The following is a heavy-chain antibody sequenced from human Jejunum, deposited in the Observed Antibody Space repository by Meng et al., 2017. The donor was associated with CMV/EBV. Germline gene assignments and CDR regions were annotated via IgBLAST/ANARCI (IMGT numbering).Heavy chain of an antibody. V-gene: IGHV3-30*04. Sequence: AASGFTLSSYAMHWVRQAPGKGLEWVAVIPFDGNNEHYADSVKGRFTISRDNSKNTLYLQVNSLRLEDTGVYYCARGTGSGSWLIDSWGQGTLVTVSS. CDR2: IPFDGNNE. D-gene: IGHD6-13*01. CDR3: ARGTGSGSWLIDS. J-gene: IGHJ4*02. CDR1: GFTLSSYA.